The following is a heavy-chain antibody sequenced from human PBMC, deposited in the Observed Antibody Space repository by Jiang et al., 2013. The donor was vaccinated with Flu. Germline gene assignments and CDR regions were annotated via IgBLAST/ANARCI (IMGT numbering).Heavy chain of an antibody. V-gene: IGHV3-23*01. CDR2: ISASGGKT. D-gene: IGHD3-10*01. CDR1: GFTFSHFA. J-gene: IGHJ6*02. CDR3: AKGPANQLLGFMDV. Sequence: GVVQPGRSLRLSCAASGFTFSHFAMHWVRQAAGKGLEWVSGISASGGKTNYADSVKGRFIISRDNSKNTLYLQMNSLRAEDTAVYYCAKGPANQLLGFMDVWGQGTTVTVSS.